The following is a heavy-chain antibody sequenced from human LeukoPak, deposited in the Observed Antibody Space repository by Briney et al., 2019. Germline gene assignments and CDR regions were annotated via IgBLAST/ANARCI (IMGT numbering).Heavy chain of an antibody. V-gene: IGHV3-74*01. Sequence: GGSLRLSCAASGFTFSSYWMHWVRQAPGKGLVWVSRINSDGSSTNYADSVKGRFTISRDNAKNTHYLQMNSLRAEDTAVYYCTRDRGDGYISFDYWGQGTLVTVSS. D-gene: IGHD5-24*01. CDR1: GFTFSSYW. J-gene: IGHJ4*02. CDR2: INSDGSST. CDR3: TRDRGDGYISFDY.